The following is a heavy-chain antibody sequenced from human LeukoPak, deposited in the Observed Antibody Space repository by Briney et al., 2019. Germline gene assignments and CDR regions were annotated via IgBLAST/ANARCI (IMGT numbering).Heavy chain of an antibody. Sequence: SETLSLTCTVSGASISSGRYYWRWIRQPAGKGLEWIGRIYSRGSTNYNPSLKSRVTMSVDTSKNQFSLKLSSVTAADTAMYYCATDGMVRGPDAWFDSWGQGTLVTVSS. V-gene: IGHV4-61*02. D-gene: IGHD3-10*01. CDR1: GASISSGRYY. J-gene: IGHJ5*01. CDR3: ATDGMVRGPDAWFDS. CDR2: IYSRGST.